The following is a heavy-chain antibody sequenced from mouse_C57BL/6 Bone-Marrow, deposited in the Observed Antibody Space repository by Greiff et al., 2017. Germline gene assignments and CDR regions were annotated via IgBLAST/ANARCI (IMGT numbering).Heavy chain of an antibody. D-gene: IGHD1-1*01. V-gene: IGHV1-19*01. CDR2: INPYNGGT. CDR1: GYTFTDYY. J-gene: IGHJ3*01. Sequence: EVQLQQSGPVLVKPGASVKMSCKASGYTFTDYYMNWVKQSHGKSLEWIGVINPYNGGTSYDQKFKGKATLTVDKSSSTAYMELNSLTSEDSAVYYGARNPPCYYGSAWFAYWGQGTLVTVSA. CDR3: ARNPPCYYGSAWFAY.